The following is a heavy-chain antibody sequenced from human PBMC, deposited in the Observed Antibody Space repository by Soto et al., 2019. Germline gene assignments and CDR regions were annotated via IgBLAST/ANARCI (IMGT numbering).Heavy chain of an antibody. Sequence: QVQLQESGPGLVKPSQTLSLTCTVSGGSISSGGYYWSWILQHPGKGLEWIGYFYYSGSTYYNPYLKSRVLRAVDTSNNQFSLKMSSVTAEDTAVYYCAGGATYYQFDYWGQVTLVTVSS. CDR1: GGSISSGGYY. V-gene: IGHV4-31*03. CDR3: AGGATYYQFDY. J-gene: IGHJ4*02. CDR2: FYYSGST. D-gene: IGHD2-2*01.